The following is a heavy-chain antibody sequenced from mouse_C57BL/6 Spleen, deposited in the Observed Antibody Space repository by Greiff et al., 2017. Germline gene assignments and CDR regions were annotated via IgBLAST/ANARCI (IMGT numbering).Heavy chain of an antibody. Sequence: EVQRVESGPGLVKPSQSLSLTCSVTGYSITSGYYWNWIRQFPGNKLEWMGYISYDGSNNYNPSLKNRISITRDTSKNQFFLKLNSVTTEDTATYYCARVVLRPYYFDYWGQGTTLTVSS. CDR2: ISYDGSN. CDR1: GYSITSGYY. D-gene: IGHD1-1*01. V-gene: IGHV3-6*01. CDR3: ARVVLRPYYFDY. J-gene: IGHJ2*01.